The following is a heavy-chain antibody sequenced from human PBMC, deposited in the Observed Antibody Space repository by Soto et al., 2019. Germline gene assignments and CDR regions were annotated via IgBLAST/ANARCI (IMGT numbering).Heavy chain of an antibody. V-gene: IGHV1-69*08. D-gene: IGHD3-10*01. CDR1: GGTFSSYT. CDR3: AREVGSGSYYNVYYYYGMDV. J-gene: IGHJ6*02. Sequence: QVQLVQSGAEVKKPGSSVKVSCKASGGTFSSYTISWVRQAPGQGLEWMGRIIPILGITNYAQKFQGRVTITADKSXXTXYXELSSLRSEDTAVYYCAREVGSGSYYNVYYYYGMDVWGQGTTVTVSS. CDR2: IIPILGIT.